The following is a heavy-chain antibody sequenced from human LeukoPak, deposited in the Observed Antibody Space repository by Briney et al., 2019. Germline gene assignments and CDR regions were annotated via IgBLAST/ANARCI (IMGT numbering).Heavy chain of an antibody. V-gene: IGHV1-69*13. CDR1: GGTFSSYA. CDR3: ARARYYYDSSGYSLDY. J-gene: IGHJ4*02. CDR2: IIPIFGTA. D-gene: IGHD3-22*01. Sequence: SVKVSCKASGGTFSSYAISWVRQAPGQGLEWMGGIIPIFGTANYAQKFQGRVTITADESTSTAYMELSSLRSEDTAVYYCARARYYYDSSGYSLDYWGQGTLVTVSS.